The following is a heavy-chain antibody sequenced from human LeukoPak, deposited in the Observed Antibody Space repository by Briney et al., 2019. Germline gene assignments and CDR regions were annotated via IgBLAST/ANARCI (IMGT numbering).Heavy chain of an antibody. J-gene: IGHJ4*02. CDR1: GGSISSGSYY. CDR3: ATYDSHRDY. Sequence: PSETLSLTCTVSGGSISSGSYYWSWIQQPAGKGLEWIGRIYTSGSTNYNPSLKSRVTISVDTSKNQFSLKLSSVTAADTAVYYSATYDSHRDYWGQGTLVTVSS. CDR2: IYTSGST. D-gene: IGHD1-14*01. V-gene: IGHV4-61*02.